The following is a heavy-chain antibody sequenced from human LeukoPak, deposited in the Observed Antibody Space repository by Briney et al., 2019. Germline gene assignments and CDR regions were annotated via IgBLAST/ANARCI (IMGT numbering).Heavy chain of an antibody. J-gene: IGHJ1*01. V-gene: IGHV3-33*08. CDR2: IWYGGSNK. Sequence: GRSLRLSCAASGFTFSSYGMHWVRQAPGKGLEWVAVIWYGGSNKYYADSVKGRFTISRDNSKNTLYLQMNSLRAEDTAVYYCARDSLSSGWYSGYFQHWGQGTLVTVSS. CDR3: ARDSLSSGWYSGYFQH. D-gene: IGHD6-19*01. CDR1: GFTFSSYG.